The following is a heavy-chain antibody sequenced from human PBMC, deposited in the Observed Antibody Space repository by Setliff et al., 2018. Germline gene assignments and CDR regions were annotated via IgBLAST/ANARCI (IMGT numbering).Heavy chain of an antibody. Sequence: GSLRLSCAASGFTFSTYRMHWVRQAPGKGLEWVAVIWDDGVKKYHADSVKGRFTISRDNSKNTLYLQMNSLRPEDTAVYYCARTCSGSGCYAGLESWGQGTPVTVSS. CDR3: ARTCSGSGCYAGLES. CDR2: IWDDGVKK. D-gene: IGHD2-15*01. CDR1: GFTFSTYR. J-gene: IGHJ4*02. V-gene: IGHV3-33*08.